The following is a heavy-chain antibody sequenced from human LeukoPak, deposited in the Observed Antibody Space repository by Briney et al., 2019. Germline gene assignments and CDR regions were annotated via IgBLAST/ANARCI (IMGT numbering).Heavy chain of an antibody. J-gene: IGHJ6*02. V-gene: IGHV4-38-2*02. Sequence: SETLSLTCTVSGYSISSGYYWGWIRQPPGKGLEWIGSIYHSGSTYYNPSLKSRVTISVDTSKNQFSLKLSSVTAADTAVYYCASDIIFPGDYGDALDVWGQGTTVTVSS. D-gene: IGHD4-17*01. CDR1: GYSISSGYY. CDR2: IYHSGST. CDR3: ASDIIFPGDYGDALDV.